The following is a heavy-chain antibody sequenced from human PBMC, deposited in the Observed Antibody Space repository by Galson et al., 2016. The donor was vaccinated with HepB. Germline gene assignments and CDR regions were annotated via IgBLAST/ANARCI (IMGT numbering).Heavy chain of an antibody. CDR3: ARGLVFVSNWYYDL. Sequence: QSGAEVKKPGEPLKISCEGSGFSLSTYWIGWVRQMPGKGLEWMGTIYAGDSDTRYSPSFQGQVTIPADKSINTAYLQWSRLEASDTAMYYCARGLVFVSNWYYDLWGRGTLVTVSS. CDR2: IYAGDSDT. J-gene: IGHJ2*01. V-gene: IGHV5-51*01. CDR1: GFSLSTYW. D-gene: IGHD2-15*01.